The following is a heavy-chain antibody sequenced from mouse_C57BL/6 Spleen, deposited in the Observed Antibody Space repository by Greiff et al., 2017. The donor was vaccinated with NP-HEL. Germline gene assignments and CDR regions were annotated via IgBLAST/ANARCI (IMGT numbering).Heavy chain of an antibody. V-gene: IGHV3-6*01. Sequence: DVQLQESGPGLVKPSQSLSLTCSVTGYSITSGYYWNWIRQFPGNKLEWMGYISYDGSNNYNPSLKNRISITRDTSKNQFFLKLNSVTTEDTATYYCARDRDDYDVRAMDYWGQGTSVTVSS. J-gene: IGHJ4*01. CDR3: ARDRDDYDVRAMDY. CDR1: GYSITSGYY. D-gene: IGHD2-4*01. CDR2: ISYDGSN.